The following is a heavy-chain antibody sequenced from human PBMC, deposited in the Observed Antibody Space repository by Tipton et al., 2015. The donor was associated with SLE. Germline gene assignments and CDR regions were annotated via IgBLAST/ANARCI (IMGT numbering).Heavy chain of an antibody. Sequence: SLRLSCTGSGFSFGDYSMCWVRQAPGQGLEWVGFIRSKPYGGTTEYAASVKGRFTISRDDSKSIAYLQMNSLRTEDTAVYYCARALVYDSRGYVPYYFDFWGQGTLVTVSS. CDR2: IRSKPYGGTT. J-gene: IGHJ4*02. D-gene: IGHD3-22*01. CDR1: GFSFGDYS. V-gene: IGHV3-49*04. CDR3: ARALVYDSRGYVPYYFDF.